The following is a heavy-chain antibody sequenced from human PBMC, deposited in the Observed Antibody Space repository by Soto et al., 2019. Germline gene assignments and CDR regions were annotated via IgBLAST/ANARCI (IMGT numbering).Heavy chain of an antibody. CDR1: GGTFSTYA. CDR3: ARSQRGSSSLDIYYYYYYGMDV. V-gene: IGHV1-69*01. J-gene: IGHJ6*02. CDR2: VIPIFGTP. Sequence: QVQLVQSGAEVKKPGSSVKVSCKAPGGTFSTYAISWVRQAPGQGLEWMGGVIPIFGTPKYAQKFQGRVTITAYESTSTGYMELRSLRSEDTAVCYCARSQRGSSSLDIYYYYYYGMDVWGQGTTVTVSS. D-gene: IGHD2-15*01.